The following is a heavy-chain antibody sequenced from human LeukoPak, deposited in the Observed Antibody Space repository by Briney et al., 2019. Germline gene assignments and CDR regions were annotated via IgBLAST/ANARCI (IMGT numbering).Heavy chain of an antibody. CDR3: ARGSLWFGELSLTFDY. V-gene: IGHV4-59*01. Sequence: PSETLSLTCTVSGGSISSYYWSWIRQPPGKGLEWSGYIYYSGSTNYNPSLKSRVTISVDTSKNQFSLKLSSVTAADTAVYYCARGSLWFGELSLTFDYWGQGTLVTVSS. J-gene: IGHJ4*02. D-gene: IGHD3-10*01. CDR1: GGSISSYY. CDR2: IYYSGST.